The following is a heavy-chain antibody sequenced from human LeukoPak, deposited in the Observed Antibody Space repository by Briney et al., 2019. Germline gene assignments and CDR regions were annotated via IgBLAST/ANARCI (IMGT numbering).Heavy chain of an antibody. D-gene: IGHD1-7*01. V-gene: IGHV3-7*01. J-gene: IGHJ4*02. CDR2: IKEDGSQK. Sequence: GGSLRLSCAASGFTLSNHWMSWVRQAPGKGLEWVANIKEDGSQKYYLDSVKGRYTISRDNAKNSMYLQMNSLRAEDTAVYYCARWEIRGTAHQLDYWGQGTLVTVSS. CDR3: ARWEIRGTAHQLDY. CDR1: GFTLSNHW.